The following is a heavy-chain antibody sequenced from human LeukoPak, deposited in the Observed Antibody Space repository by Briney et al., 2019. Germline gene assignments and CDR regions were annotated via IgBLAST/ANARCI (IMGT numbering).Heavy chain of an antibody. CDR1: GDRVSSNSAA. V-gene: IGHV6-1*01. D-gene: IGHD1-26*01. J-gene: IGHJ6*03. Sequence: SQTLSLTCAISGDRVSSNSAAWNWIRQSPSRGLEWLGRTHYRSKWYNDYAVSVKSRITINPDTSKNQFSLQLNSVTPEDTAVYYCARGLVGATFYYYYYTDVWGKGTTVTVSS. CDR2: THYRSKWYN. CDR3: ARGLVGATFYYYYYTDV.